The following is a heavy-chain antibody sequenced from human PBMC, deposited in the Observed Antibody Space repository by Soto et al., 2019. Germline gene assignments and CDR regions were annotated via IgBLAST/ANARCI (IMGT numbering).Heavy chain of an antibody. V-gene: IGHV3-33*01. CDR1: GFTFSSYG. CDR3: ARNNWTYYYYGMDV. D-gene: IGHD1-20*01. Sequence: QVQLVESGGGVVQPGRSLRLSCAASGFTFSSYGMHWVRQAPGKGLEWVAVIWYDGSNKYYADSVKGRFTISRDNSKNTLYLQMNSLRAEDTAVYYCARNNWTYYYYGMDVWGQGTTVTVSS. J-gene: IGHJ6*02. CDR2: IWYDGSNK.